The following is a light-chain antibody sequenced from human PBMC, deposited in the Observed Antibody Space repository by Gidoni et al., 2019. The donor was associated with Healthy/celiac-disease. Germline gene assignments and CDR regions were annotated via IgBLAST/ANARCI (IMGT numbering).Light chain of an antibody. V-gene: IGKV1-9*01. Sequence: IQLTQSPSFLSASVGDRVTITCRASQGISSYFAWYQQKPGKAPKLLIYASSTLQSGVPSRFSGSGSGTEVTLTISSLQPEDFATMYCQQLNSYAWTFGQGTKVEIK. CDR3: QQLNSYAWT. CDR1: QGISSY. CDR2: ASS. J-gene: IGKJ1*01.